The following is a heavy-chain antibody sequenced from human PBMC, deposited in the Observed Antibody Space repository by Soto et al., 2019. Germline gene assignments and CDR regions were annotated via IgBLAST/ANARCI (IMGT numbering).Heavy chain of an antibody. D-gene: IGHD3-3*01. CDR2: IDWDDAK. V-gene: IGHV2-70*17. CDR1: GFSLSTSRVS. CDR3: ARMIFGRSGEYYFDY. Sequence: SGPTLVNPTQTLTLTCTFSGFSLSTSRVSVTWIRQPPGKALEWLARIDWDDAKFFNTSLKTRLTVSKDTSKNQVVFIMTHMDPVDTATYYCARMIFGRSGEYYFDYWGQ. J-gene: IGHJ4*02.